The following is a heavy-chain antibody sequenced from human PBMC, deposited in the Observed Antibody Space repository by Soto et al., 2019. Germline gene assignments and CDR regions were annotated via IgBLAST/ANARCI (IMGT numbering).Heavy chain of an antibody. CDR3: ASGATAPTETQYQH. V-gene: IGHV3-7*01. Sequence: EVQLVESGGGFVQPGGSLRLSCAGSGFRFSSSWMSWVRQAPGKGLEWVAHIKQDGSEKYYVDSAKGRFTISRDNARSSLDLQIKNLGAENTGVYYGASGATAPTETQYQHRGQGTLIT. J-gene: IGHJ1*01. CDR2: IKQDGSEK. D-gene: IGHD3-16*01. CDR1: GFRFSSSW.